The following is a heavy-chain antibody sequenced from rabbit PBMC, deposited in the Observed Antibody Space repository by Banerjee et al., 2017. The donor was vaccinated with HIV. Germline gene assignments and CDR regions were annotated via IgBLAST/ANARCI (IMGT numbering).Heavy chain of an antibody. J-gene: IGHJ4*01. CDR2: IALGSSDNA. V-gene: IGHV1S45*01. Sequence: QEQLEESGGDLVKPEGSLTLTCTASGFSFSNNYYMCWVRQAPGKGLEWIACIALGSSDNAAYASWAKGRFTISKTSSTTVTLQMTSLTAADTATYFCARAIISNTYYGDLWGQGTLVTVS. CDR3: ARAIISNTYYGDL. CDR1: GFSFSNNYY. D-gene: IGHD3-1*01.